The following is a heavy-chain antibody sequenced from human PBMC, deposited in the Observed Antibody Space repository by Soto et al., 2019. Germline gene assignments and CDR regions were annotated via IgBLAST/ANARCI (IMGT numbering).Heavy chain of an antibody. J-gene: IGHJ5*02. V-gene: IGHV4-30-4*01. CDR2: ICHSGRT. D-gene: IGHD2-8*01. CDR3: ARGPTNSDDANTWFGP. CDR1: AGSITSGDFY. Sequence: QVQLQESGPGLVKPSQTLSLTCTVSAGSITSGDFYWSWIRQPPGKGLEWIGYICHSGRTYHNPSLRGRVTISVXTXKXXFSLDLRSVTAADTAVCYCARGPTNSDDANTWFGPWGQGTLVTVSS.